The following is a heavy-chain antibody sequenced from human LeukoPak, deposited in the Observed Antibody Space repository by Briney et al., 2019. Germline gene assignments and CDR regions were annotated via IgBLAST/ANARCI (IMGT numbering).Heavy chain of an antibody. CDR2: IYTSGST. V-gene: IGHV4-4*07. J-gene: IGHJ6*03. Sequence: SEALSLTCTVSGGSISSYYWSWIRQPAGKGLEWIGRIYTSGSTNYNPSLKSRVTMSLDTSNNQFSLKLSSVTAADTAVYYCARTYKGTTSLNYYYYMDVWGKGTTVTVSS. D-gene: IGHD2-2*01. CDR1: GGSISSYY. CDR3: ARTYKGTTSLNYYYYMDV.